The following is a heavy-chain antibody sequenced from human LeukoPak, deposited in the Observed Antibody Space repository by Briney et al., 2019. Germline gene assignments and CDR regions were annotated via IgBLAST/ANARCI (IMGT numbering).Heavy chain of an antibody. V-gene: IGHV3-21*01. CDR2: ISSSSSYI. J-gene: IGHJ4*02. CDR3: ARGYSSSSGSLARF. Sequence: GGSLRLSCAASGFTFSTYAMAWVRQAPGKGLEWVSSISSSSSYIYHADSVKGRFTISRDNAKNSLYLQMNSLRAEDTAVYYCARGYSSSSGSLARFWGQGTLVTVSS. D-gene: IGHD6-6*01. CDR1: GFTFSTYA.